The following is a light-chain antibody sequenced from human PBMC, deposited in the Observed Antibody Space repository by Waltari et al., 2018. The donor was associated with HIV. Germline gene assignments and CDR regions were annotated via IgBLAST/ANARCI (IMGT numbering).Light chain of an antibody. Sequence: DIQMTQSPSTLSAFIGASVTITCRASQSIDNWLAWYQQKPGKAPKFLIYKASSLESGVSSRFSGSGSGTEFTLTISNLQPDDLATYYCQQYNAYPDTFGQGTKLEIK. J-gene: IGKJ2*01. CDR2: KAS. CDR3: QQYNAYPDT. CDR1: QSIDNW. V-gene: IGKV1-5*03.